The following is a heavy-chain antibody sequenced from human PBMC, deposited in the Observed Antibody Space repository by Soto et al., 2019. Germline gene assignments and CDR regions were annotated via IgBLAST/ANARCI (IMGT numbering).Heavy chain of an antibody. D-gene: IGHD6-13*01. CDR2: ISGSGGSI. J-gene: IGHJ4*02. CDR3: AKIVGAAVFIIDY. Sequence: GGSLRLSCAASGFTFTSYAMNWVRQAPGQGLEWVSAISGSGGSIYYADSVKGRFTISRDNSKNTLFLQVNSLRAEDTAVYYCAKIVGAAVFIIDYWGQGTLVTVSS. CDR1: GFTFTSYA. V-gene: IGHV3-23*01.